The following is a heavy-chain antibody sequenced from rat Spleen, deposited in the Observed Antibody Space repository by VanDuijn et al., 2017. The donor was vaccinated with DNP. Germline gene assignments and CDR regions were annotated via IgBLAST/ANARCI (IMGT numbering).Heavy chain of an antibody. V-gene: IGHV5-25*01. Sequence: EVQLVESGGGLVQPGGSLKLSCAASGFTFSNYYMAWVRQAPQKGLEWVATITRSGDKTFYSDSVKGRFNISRNNAEDTLYLQMNSLRSEDTATYYCARSTDCGCNWDYWGQGVMVTVSS. CDR3: ARSTDCGCNWDY. J-gene: IGHJ2*01. CDR2: ITRSGDKT. CDR1: GFTFSNYY. D-gene: IGHD1-4*01.